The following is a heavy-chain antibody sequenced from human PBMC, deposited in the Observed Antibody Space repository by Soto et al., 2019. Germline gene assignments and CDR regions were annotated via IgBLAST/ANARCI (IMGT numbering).Heavy chain of an antibody. CDR3: ARDGGRHSGGIDY. J-gene: IGHJ4*02. Sequence: QVQLVQSGAEVKKPGSSVKGSCKASGGTFSSYSINWVRQAPGQGLEWMGEIIPIFGTANYAQKFQGRVKITADESTTTAYMELSSLRSEDTAVYYCARDGGRHSGGIDYWGQGPLVTVSS. CDR1: GGTFSSYS. D-gene: IGHD1-26*01. CDR2: IIPIFGTA. V-gene: IGHV1-69*01.